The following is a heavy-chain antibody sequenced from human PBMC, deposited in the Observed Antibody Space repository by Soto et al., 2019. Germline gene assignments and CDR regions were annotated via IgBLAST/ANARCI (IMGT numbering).Heavy chain of an antibody. J-gene: IGHJ5*02. V-gene: IGHV3-48*02. CDR2: ISSSSSTI. Sequence: EVQLVESGGGLVQPGGSLRLSCAASGFTFSSYCMNWVRQAPGKGLEWVSYISSSSSTIYYADSVKGRFTISRDNAKNSLYLQMNSLRDEDTAVYYCARENYGDYLNWFDPWGQGTLVTVSS. D-gene: IGHD4-17*01. CDR1: GFTFSSYC. CDR3: ARENYGDYLNWFDP.